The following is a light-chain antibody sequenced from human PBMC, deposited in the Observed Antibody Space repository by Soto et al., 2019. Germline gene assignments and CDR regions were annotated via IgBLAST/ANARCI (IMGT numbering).Light chain of an antibody. Sequence: EIVLTQSPATLSLSPGERATLSCRASQSVSTYLAWYQQKPSQAPRLLIYDASNRATGIPTRFSGSGSGTDFTLTISNLEPEDFAVYYCQQRSNWPPLTFGGGTKVEIK. J-gene: IGKJ4*01. V-gene: IGKV3-11*01. CDR3: QQRSNWPPLT. CDR1: QSVSTY. CDR2: DAS.